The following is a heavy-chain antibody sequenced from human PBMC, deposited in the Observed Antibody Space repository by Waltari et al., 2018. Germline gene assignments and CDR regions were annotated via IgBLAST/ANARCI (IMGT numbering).Heavy chain of an antibody. CDR3: AREFYYSDAFTGV. J-gene: IGHJ4*02. V-gene: IGHV1-8*01. Sequence: VQLVQSGAEVTKPGASVTVSCKASGYSFTSFDIYWVRQAAGQGLEWMGWMNPDSGNTGYAEKFQGRVTMTRDTSISTAYMELSSLRSEDTAVYYCAREFYYSDAFTGVWGQGTLVTVSS. CDR1: GYSFTSFD. CDR2: MNPDSGNT. D-gene: IGHD4-17*01.